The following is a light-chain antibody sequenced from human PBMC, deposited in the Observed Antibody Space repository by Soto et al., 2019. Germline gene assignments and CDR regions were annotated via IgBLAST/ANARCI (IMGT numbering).Light chain of an antibody. CDR3: AAWDDSLNGRYV. J-gene: IGLJ1*01. CDR2: NNY. CDR1: SSNIGSNT. V-gene: IGLV1-44*01. Sequence: QSVLTQPPSASGTPGQRVTISCSGSSSNIGSNTVKWYQQLPGTAPKLLIYNNYQRPSGVPDRFSGSKSGTSASLAISGLQSEDEADYYCAAWDDSLNGRYVFGTGTKLTVL.